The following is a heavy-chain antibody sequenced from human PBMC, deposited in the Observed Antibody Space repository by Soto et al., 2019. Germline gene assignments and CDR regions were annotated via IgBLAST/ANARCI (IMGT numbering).Heavy chain of an antibody. Sequence: QVQLVESGGGVVQPGRSLRLSCAASGFTFSSYGMHWVRQAPGKGLEWVALISYDGSDKYYADSVKGRFTISRDNSKNSLYMQMNRVTVADTAVYYCGAGEYFSDYWGQGPLVTVSS. V-gene: IGHV3-30*03. CDR3: GAGEYFSDY. CDR1: GFTFSSYG. J-gene: IGHJ4*02. CDR2: ISYDGSDK. D-gene: IGHD6-25*01.